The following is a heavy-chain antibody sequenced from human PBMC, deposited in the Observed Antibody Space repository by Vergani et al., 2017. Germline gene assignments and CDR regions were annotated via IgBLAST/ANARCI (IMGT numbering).Heavy chain of an antibody. CDR1: EYSFGNYW. CDR3: ARVSRVSKAFYYYGMDV. J-gene: IGHJ6*02. CDR2: IYPADSDT. V-gene: IGHV5-51*03. Sequence: EVELVQSGPEMRKPGESLKISCKGSEYSFGNYWIGWVRQMPGKGLEWMGIIYPADSDTRYSPSFQGQVTISADKSISTAFLQWDSLKASDTALYYCARVSRVSKAFYYYGMDVWGQGTTVTVSS. D-gene: IGHD4-11*01.